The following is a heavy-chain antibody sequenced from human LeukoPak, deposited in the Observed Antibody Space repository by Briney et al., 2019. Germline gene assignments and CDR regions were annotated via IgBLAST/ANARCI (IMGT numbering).Heavy chain of an antibody. CDR3: ASSGSSWYWLDP. CDR2: ISAYNGNT. V-gene: IGHV1-18*01. Sequence: ASVKVSCEASGYTFTSYGISWVRQAPGQGLEWMGWISAYNGNTNYAQKLQGRVTMTTDTSTSTAYMELRSLRSDDTAVYYCASSGSSWYWLDPWGQGTLVTVSS. D-gene: IGHD6-13*01. CDR1: GYTFTSYG. J-gene: IGHJ5*02.